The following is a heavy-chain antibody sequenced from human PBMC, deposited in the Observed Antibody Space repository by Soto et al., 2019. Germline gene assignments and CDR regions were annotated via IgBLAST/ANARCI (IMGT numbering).Heavy chain of an antibody. V-gene: IGHV1-18*01. J-gene: IGHJ5*02. Sequence: ASVKVSCKASGYTFSNFGISWVRQAPGEGLEWMGWISPNSEKTKIAQRFQGRVTMTTDISTSTSYLELRGLTSDDTAVYYCTIYSNLEDLYTSDFGIDLWGQGTLVTVSS. CDR2: ISPNSEKT. D-gene: IGHD3-16*02. CDR3: TIYSNLEDLYTSDFGIDL. CDR1: GYTFSNFG.